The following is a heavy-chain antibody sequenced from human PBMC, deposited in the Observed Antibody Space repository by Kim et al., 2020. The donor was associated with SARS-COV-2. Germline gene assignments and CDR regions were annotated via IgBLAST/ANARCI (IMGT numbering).Heavy chain of an antibody. CDR3: ARRSSMTTVNFDY. J-gene: IGHJ4*02. CDR2: IYYSGST. D-gene: IGHD4-4*01. V-gene: IGHV4-39*01. Sequence: SETLSLTYTVSGGSISGSSYYWGWIRQPPGKGLEWIGNIYYSGSTYYNPSLKSRVTISVDTSKNQFSLKLSSVTAADTAIYYCARRSSMTTVNFDYWGQG. CDR1: GGSISGSSYY.